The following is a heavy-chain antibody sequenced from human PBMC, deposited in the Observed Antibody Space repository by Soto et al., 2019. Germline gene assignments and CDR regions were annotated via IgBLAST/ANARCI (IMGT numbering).Heavy chain of an antibody. J-gene: IGHJ6*02. V-gene: IGHV1-69*13. CDR1: GGTFSSYA. D-gene: IGHD2-15*01. CDR3: ARDVVGYYYGMDV. CDR2: IIPIFGTA. Sequence: SVKVSCKASGGTFSSYAISWVRQAPGQGLEWMGGIIPIFGTANYAQKFQGRVTITADESTSTAYMELSSLRSEDTAVYYCARDVVGYYYGMDVWGQGTTVTVSS.